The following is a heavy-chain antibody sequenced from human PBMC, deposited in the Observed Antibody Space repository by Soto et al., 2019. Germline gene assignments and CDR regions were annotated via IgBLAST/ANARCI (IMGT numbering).Heavy chain of an antibody. Sequence: GGALRLSCAASGFSFSSYWINWVRQAPGKGLEWVANMNPDGSAQYYVDSVKGRFTISRDNAKNSASLQMNSLRAEDAAVYYCLSGRGYWGQGTLVTVSS. V-gene: IGHV3-7*01. CDR2: MNPDGSAQ. CDR3: LSGRGY. J-gene: IGHJ4*02. CDR1: GFSFSSYW.